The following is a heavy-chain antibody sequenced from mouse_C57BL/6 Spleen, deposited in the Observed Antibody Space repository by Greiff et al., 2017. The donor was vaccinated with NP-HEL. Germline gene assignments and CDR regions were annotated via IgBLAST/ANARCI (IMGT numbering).Heavy chain of an antibody. J-gene: IGHJ4*01. CDR3: ARHLDSSGYVKAMDY. V-gene: IGHV2-6-1*01. CDR1: GFSLTSYG. Sequence: QVQLKESGPGLVAPSQSLSITCTVSGFSLTSYGVHWVRQPPGKGLEWLVVIWSDGSTTYNSAPKSRLSISKDNSKSQVFLKMNSLQTDDTAMYYCARHLDSSGYVKAMDYWGQGTSVTVSS. D-gene: IGHD3-2*02. CDR2: IWSDGST.